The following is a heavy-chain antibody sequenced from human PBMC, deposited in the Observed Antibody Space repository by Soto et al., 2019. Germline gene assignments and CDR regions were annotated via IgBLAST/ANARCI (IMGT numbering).Heavy chain of an antibody. CDR1: GGTFSSYA. D-gene: IGHD6-13*01. CDR3: ASLIAAAGPPHSPRYYYGMDV. J-gene: IGHJ6*02. CDR2: IIPIFGTA. Sequence: SVKVSCKASGGTFSSYAISWVRQAPGQGLEWMGGIIPIFGTADYAQKFQGRVTITADESTSTAYMELSSLRSEDTAVYYCASLIAAAGPPHSPRYYYGMDVWGQGTTVTV. V-gene: IGHV1-69*13.